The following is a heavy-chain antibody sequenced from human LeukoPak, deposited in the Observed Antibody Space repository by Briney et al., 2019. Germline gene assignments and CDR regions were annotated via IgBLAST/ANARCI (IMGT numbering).Heavy chain of an antibody. J-gene: IGHJ3*02. V-gene: IGHV3-48*03. CDR1: GFTFSSFA. CDR3: TRDRYSSGPVGAFDI. CDR2: ISSSGSTR. Sequence: GGSLRLSCAASGFTFSSFAMNWVRQAPGKGLEWISYISSSGSTRYYADSVMGRFTISRDNAENSLFLQMNSLKVDDTAVYYCTRDRYSSGPVGAFDIWGQGTMLTVSS. D-gene: IGHD6-25*01.